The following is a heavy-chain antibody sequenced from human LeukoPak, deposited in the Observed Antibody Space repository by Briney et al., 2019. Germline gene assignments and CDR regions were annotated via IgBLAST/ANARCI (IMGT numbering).Heavy chain of an antibody. CDR3: ARESSAGYNSSWYGFRN. D-gene: IGHD6-13*01. CDR1: GFTFRGIW. J-gene: IGHJ1*01. Sequence: GGSLSSSFAASGFTFRGIWMSWVRRPPGKGRGGVDNIIQVGSEKYYVDSVKARFTISRDNAKNSLFLQLGSLRVEDTAVYYWARESSAGYNSSWYGFRNWGQGTLVSVSS. CDR2: IIQVGSEK. V-gene: IGHV3-7*03.